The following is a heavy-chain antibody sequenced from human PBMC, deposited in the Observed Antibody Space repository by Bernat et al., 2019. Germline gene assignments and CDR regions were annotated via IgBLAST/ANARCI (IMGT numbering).Heavy chain of an antibody. D-gene: IGHD2-8*02. CDR2: IYWDDDK. J-gene: IGHJ3*01. CDR3: AHNVVRGYCTGGVCSPGDDAFDF. V-gene: IGHV2-5*02. CDR1: GFSLSTSGVG. Sequence: QITLKESGPTLVKPTQTLTLTCTFSGFSLSTSGVGVGWIRQPPGKALEWLALIYWDDDKRYSPSLKSRLTITKGTSKNQVVLTMTNMDPVDTATYYCAHNVVRGYCTGGVCSPGDDAFDFWGQGTMVTVSS.